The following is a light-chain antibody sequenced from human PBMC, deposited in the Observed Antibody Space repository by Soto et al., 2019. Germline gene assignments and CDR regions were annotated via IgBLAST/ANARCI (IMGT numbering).Light chain of an antibody. CDR2: AAS. J-gene: IGKJ1*01. CDR3: QQYGSSTT. V-gene: IGKV1-39*01. Sequence: IQMTKSPPSLSASVGYRFTITRRASQSISTYLHWYQQKPGKSPNLLIYAASTLQSGFPSRFSGSGSVTDFTLTISRLEPEDFVVYYRQQYGSSTTFGKGTKVDIK. CDR1: QSISTY.